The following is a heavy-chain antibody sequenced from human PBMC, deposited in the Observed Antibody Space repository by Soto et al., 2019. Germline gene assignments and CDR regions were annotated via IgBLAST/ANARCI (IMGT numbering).Heavy chain of an antibody. J-gene: IGHJ5*02. D-gene: IGHD3-3*01. V-gene: IGHV3-23*01. CDR1: GFTFSSYA. Sequence: EVQLLESGGGLVQPGGSLRLSCAASGFTFSSYAMSWVRQAPGKGLEWVSALSGSGGSTYYADSVKGRFTISRDNSKNTLYLQMNSLRAEDTAVYYCAKHPYYDFWSGYYSGGNWFDPWGQGTLVTVSS. CDR2: LSGSGGST. CDR3: AKHPYYDFWSGYYSGGNWFDP.